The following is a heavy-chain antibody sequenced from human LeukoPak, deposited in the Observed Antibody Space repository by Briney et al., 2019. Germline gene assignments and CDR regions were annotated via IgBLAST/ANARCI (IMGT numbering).Heavy chain of an antibody. CDR3: ARDDTGVIRGIRFHY. CDR2: IYHSGST. Sequence: SGTLSLTCAVSGASISSGYWWSWVRQPPGKGLEWIGEIYHSGSTNHNPSLKSRVTISVDKSKSQSSLNLSSVTAADTAVYYCARDDTGVIRGIRFHYWGQGTLVTVSS. V-gene: IGHV4-4*02. D-gene: IGHD3-10*01. J-gene: IGHJ4*02. CDR1: GASISSGYW.